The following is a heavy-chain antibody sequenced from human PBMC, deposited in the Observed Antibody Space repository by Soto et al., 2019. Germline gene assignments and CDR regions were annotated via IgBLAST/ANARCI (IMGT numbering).Heavy chain of an antibody. CDR2: IKSKTDGGTT. Sequence: EVPLVESGGGLVQPGGSLRLSCAASGFTFSNAWMNWVRQAPGKGLEWVGRIKSKTDGGTTDYAAPVKGRFTISRDDSKNTLYLQMNSLKTEDTAVYYCTTDYRVGYYYYGMDVWGQGTTVTVSS. D-gene: IGHD1-26*01. V-gene: IGHV3-15*07. CDR1: GFTFSNAW. J-gene: IGHJ6*02. CDR3: TTDYRVGYYYYGMDV.